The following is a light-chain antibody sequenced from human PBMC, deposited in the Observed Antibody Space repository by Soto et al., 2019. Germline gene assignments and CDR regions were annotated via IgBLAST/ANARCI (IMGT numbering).Light chain of an antibody. CDR3: QQYNKWPYT. CDR2: GAS. J-gene: IGKJ2*01. V-gene: IGKV3-15*01. CDR1: QSVNRN. Sequence: DIGMTQSLATLSVSPGETAALACSASQSVNRNFAWYQQKPGQAPRLLIYGASTRATDIPARFRGSGSGTEFTLTISSLQSEDFAVYYCQQYNKWPYTFGQGTKLEIK.